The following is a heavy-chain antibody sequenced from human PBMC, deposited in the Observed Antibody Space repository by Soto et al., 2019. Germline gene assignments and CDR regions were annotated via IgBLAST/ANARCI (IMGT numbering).Heavy chain of an antibody. V-gene: IGHV3-30*18. Sequence: QVQLVESGGGVVQPGRSLRLSCAASGFTFSSYGMHWVRQAPGKGLEWVAVISYDGSNKYYADSVKGRFTISRDNSKNTLYLQTNSLRAEDTAVYYCAKDRRVVAVAAPFDYWGQGTLVTVSS. CDR2: ISYDGSNK. J-gene: IGHJ4*02. D-gene: IGHD6-19*01. CDR1: GFTFSSYG. CDR3: AKDRRVVAVAAPFDY.